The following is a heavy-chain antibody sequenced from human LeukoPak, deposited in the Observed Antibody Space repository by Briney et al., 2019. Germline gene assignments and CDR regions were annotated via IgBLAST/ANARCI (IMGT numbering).Heavy chain of an antibody. CDR1: GYTFTSHA. V-gene: IGHV1-3*01. Sequence: GASVKVSCKASGYTFTSHAMHWVRQAPGQRLEWMGWINAGNGNTKYSQKLQGRVTMTRDTSATTAYMELSSLRSEDTAVYYCARDHGSTKEDYACDIWGQGTMITVSS. J-gene: IGHJ3*02. CDR3: ARDHGSTKEDYACDI. CDR2: INAGNGNT. D-gene: IGHD6-13*01.